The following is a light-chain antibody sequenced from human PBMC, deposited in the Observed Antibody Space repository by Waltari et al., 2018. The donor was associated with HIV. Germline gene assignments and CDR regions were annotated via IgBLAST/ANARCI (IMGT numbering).Light chain of an antibody. V-gene: IGKV3-20*01. J-gene: IGKJ2*01. CDR1: QSISKTY. CDR3: QQYADSPYT. Sequence: EIVFTQSPGTLSLSPGERATLSCRASQSISKTYLAWYQHKRGQAPRLLFYGASTRATGIPDRFSGSGSGTEFTLTINRLEPEDFAVYYCQQYADSPYTFGQGTKLDI. CDR2: GAS.